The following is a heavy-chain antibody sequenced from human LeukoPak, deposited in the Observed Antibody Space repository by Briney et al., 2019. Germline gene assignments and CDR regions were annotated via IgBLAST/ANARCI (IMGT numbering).Heavy chain of an antibody. J-gene: IGHJ4*02. V-gene: IGHV3-73*01. D-gene: IGHD3-22*01. Sequence: GGSLRLSCAASGFTFSDSAMHWVRQASGKGLEWVGRIRSKAKSYATAYAASMKGRFTISRDDTKNTAYLQMNSLKTEDTAVYYCSRLGYYDSSGNGGYWGQGTLVTVSS. CDR3: SRLGYYDSSGNGGY. CDR2: IRSKAKSYAT. CDR1: GFTFSDSA.